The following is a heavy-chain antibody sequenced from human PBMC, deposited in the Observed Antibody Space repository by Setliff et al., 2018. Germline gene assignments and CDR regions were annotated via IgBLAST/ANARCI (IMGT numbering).Heavy chain of an antibody. J-gene: IGHJ4*02. V-gene: IGHV4-61*09. CDR1: GDSISSRRNY. Sequence: TLSLTCTVSGDSISSRRNYWGWFRQHAGKELVWIRQIYTSWSTNYNPSLKSRVTISLDTSKNQFSLRLTSVTAADTAVYYCARGRNVAARLLDSWGQGTLVTVSS. CDR2: IYTSWST. D-gene: IGHD6-6*01. CDR3: ARGRNVAARLLDS.